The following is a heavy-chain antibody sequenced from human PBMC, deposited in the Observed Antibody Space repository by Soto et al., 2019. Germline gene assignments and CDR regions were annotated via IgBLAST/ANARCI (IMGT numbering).Heavy chain of an antibody. V-gene: IGHV1-8*02. CDR3: ARGSYYDYVWGSPGHAFDI. D-gene: IGHD3-16*01. CDR1: GYTFTSYA. Sequence: GASVKVSCKASGYTFTSYAMHWVRQAPGQRLEWMGWINPNSGNTGYAQKFQGRVTMTRNTSISTAYMELSSLRSEDTAVYYCARGSYYDYVWGSPGHAFDIWGQGTMVTVSS. CDR2: INPNSGNT. J-gene: IGHJ3*02.